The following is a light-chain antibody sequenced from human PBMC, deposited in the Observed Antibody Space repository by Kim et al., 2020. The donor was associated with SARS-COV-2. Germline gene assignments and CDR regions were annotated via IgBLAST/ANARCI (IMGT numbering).Light chain of an antibody. J-gene: IGKJ2*01. CDR3: MEATHWPRT. CDR2: KVS. V-gene: IGKV2-30*02. Sequence: DVVMTQSPLSLPVTLGQPASISCRSSQSLVHSNGNTYLNWFQQRPGQSPRRLIYKVSNRDSGVPDRFSGSGSGTDFTLKISRVEAEDVGVYDCMEATHWPRTFGQGTKLEI. CDR1: QSLVHSNGNTY.